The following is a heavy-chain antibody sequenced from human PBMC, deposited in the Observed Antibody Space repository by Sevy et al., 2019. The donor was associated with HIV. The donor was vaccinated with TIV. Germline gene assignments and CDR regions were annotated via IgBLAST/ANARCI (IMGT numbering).Heavy chain of an antibody. J-gene: IGHJ4*02. V-gene: IGHV1-18*01. CDR2: ISTYNGHT. Sequence: ASVKVSCKASGYSFTDYGINWVRQAPGKGLEWMGWISTYNGHTNYAHKFQGRVAMTTDTSTTTVYMELRSLRADDTAVYYCAWCGFGSGSYYAPNWGQGTLVTVSS. CDR3: AWCGFGSGSYYAPN. D-gene: IGHD3-10*01. CDR1: GYSFTDYG.